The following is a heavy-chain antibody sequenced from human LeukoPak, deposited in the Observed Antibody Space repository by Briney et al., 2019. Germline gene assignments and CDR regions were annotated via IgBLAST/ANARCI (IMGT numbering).Heavy chain of an antibody. Sequence: SETLSLTCNVSGCSISSSYWSWIRQPPGKGLEWVGYIYNSATTNYNPSLKSRVTISVDTSKNQFSLKLRSVTAADTAVYYCARHEPPGARRHLDYWGQGTLVTVSS. CDR1: GCSISSSY. V-gene: IGHV4-59*08. J-gene: IGHJ4*02. D-gene: IGHD1-1*01. CDR2: IYNSATT. CDR3: ARHEPPGARRHLDY.